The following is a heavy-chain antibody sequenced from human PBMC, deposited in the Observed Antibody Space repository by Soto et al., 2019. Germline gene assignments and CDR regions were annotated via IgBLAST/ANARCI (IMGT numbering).Heavy chain of an antibody. CDR1: GGSFSGYY. V-gene: IGHV4-34*01. CDR2: INHSGST. CDR3: VRGLHFDL. J-gene: IGHJ2*01. Sequence: QVQLQQWGAGLLKPSETLSLTCAVYGGSFSGYYWSWIRQPPGKGLEWIGEINHSGSTNYNPSLKSRVTISVDTSKNQFSLKLSSVTAADTAVYYCVRGLHFDLWGRGTLVTVSS. D-gene: IGHD2-15*01.